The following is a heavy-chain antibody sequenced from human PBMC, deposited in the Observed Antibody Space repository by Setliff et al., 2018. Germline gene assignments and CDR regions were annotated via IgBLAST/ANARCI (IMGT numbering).Heavy chain of an antibody. J-gene: IGHJ4*02. D-gene: IGHD6-6*01. V-gene: IGHV4-34*01. Sequence: NPSETPSLTCAAHGGSFSDYYWTWIRQPPGKGLEWIGEINHSGSTKYSPSLESRVTMSVDPSKNQFSLKVTSVTAADTAVYYCARGRNVAARLLDSWGRGTLVTVSS. CDR2: INHSGST. CDR3: ARGRNVAARLLDS. CDR1: GGSFSDYY.